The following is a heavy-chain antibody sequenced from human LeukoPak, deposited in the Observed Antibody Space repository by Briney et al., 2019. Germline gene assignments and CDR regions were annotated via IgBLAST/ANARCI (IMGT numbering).Heavy chain of an antibody. J-gene: IGHJ4*02. D-gene: IGHD3-10*01. CDR3: ARDLVRGVIIKGKPPCGY. CDR2: ISAYNGNT. Sequence: ASVKVSCKASGYTFTSYGISWVRQAPGQGLEWMGWISAYNGNTNYAQKLRGRVTMTTDTSTSTAYMELRSLRSDDTAVYYCARDLVRGVIIKGKPPCGYWGQGTLVTVSS. V-gene: IGHV1-18*01. CDR1: GYTFTSYG.